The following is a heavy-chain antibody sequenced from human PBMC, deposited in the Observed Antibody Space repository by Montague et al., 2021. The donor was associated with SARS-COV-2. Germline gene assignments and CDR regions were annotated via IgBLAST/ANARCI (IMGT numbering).Heavy chain of an antibody. CDR1: GASVNSGDYF. D-gene: IGHD2-8*01. Sequence: TLSLASTVSGASVNSGDYFWTWIRQPVGETLEWIGRIYSSGSTTHNPSLKSRVTMSLVTSENQFSLRLSSVTASDTAVYYCAKEGGKMVFDQWGQGTLVTVSS. CDR2: IYSSGST. J-gene: IGHJ4*02. CDR3: AKEGGKMVFDQ. V-gene: IGHV4-61*02.